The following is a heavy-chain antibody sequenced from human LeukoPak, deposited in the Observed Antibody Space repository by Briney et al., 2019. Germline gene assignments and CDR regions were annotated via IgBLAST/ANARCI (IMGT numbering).Heavy chain of an antibody. CDR3: ARGERTFDY. J-gene: IGHJ4*02. V-gene: IGHV4-61*01. CDR2: IYYSGST. CDR1: GGSISSSSYY. Sequence: SETLSLTCTVSGGSISSSSYYWSWIRQPPGKGLEWIGYIYYSGSTNYNPSLKSRVTISVDTSKNQFSLKLSSVTAADTAVYYCARGERTFDYWAQGTLVTVSS.